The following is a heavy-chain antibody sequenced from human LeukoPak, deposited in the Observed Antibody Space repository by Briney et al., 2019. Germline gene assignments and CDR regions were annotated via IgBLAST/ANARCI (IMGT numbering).Heavy chain of an antibody. V-gene: IGHV3-30*18. CDR1: GVTFSSYG. J-gene: IGHJ4*02. CDR2: ISNDGSNK. D-gene: IGHD1-7*01. Sequence: PGGSLRLSCAASGVTFSSYGMHWVCQAPGKGLEWVAVISNDGSNKHYADSVKGRFTISRDNSKNTLYLQMNSLRAEDTAVYYCAKDLTGVNYCLDQWGQGTLVTVSS. CDR3: AKDLTGVNYCLDQ.